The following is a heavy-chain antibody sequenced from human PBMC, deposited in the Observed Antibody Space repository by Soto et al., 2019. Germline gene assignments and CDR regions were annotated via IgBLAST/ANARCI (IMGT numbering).Heavy chain of an antibody. CDR2: IYHSGST. J-gene: IGHJ4*02. Sequence: SETLSLTCAVSGGSISSGGYSWSWIRQPPGKGLEWIGYIYHSGSTYYNPSRKSRVTISVDRSKNQFSLKLSSVTAADTAVYYCARGSSDFWSGYYFDYWGQGTLVTVP. CDR3: ARGSSDFWSGYYFDY. V-gene: IGHV4-30-2*01. D-gene: IGHD3-3*01. CDR1: GGSISSGGYS.